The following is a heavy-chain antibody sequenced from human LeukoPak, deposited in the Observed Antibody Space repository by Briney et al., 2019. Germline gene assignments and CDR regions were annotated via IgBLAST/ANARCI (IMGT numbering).Heavy chain of an antibody. Sequence: PGGSLRLSCAASGFTFSSYAMHWVRQAPGKGLEWVAVISYDGSNKYYADYVKGRFTISRDNSKNTLYLQMNSLRAEDTAVYFCASGKYRYGDNWFDPWGQGTLVTVSS. J-gene: IGHJ5*02. CDR3: ASGKYRYGDNWFDP. CDR1: GFTFSSYA. V-gene: IGHV3-30*04. D-gene: IGHD5-18*01. CDR2: ISYDGSNK.